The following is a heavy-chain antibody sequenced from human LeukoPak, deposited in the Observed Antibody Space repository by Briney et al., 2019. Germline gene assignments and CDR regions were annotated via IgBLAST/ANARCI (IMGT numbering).Heavy chain of an antibody. D-gene: IGHD3-3*01. J-gene: IGHJ6*03. Sequence: PSETLSLTCTVSGYSISSGYYWGWIRQPPGKGLEWIGSIYHSGRTYYNPSLKSRVTISVDTSKNQFSLKLSSVTAADTAVYYCERGVSYYDFWSGYFNAGTYHMDVWGKGTTVTVSS. CDR3: ERGVSYYDFWSGYFNAGTYHMDV. CDR1: GYSISSGYY. V-gene: IGHV4-38-2*02. CDR2: IYHSGRT.